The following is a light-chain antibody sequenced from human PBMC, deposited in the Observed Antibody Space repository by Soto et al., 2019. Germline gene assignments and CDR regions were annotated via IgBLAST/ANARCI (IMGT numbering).Light chain of an antibody. J-gene: IGKJ5*01. V-gene: IGKV3-11*01. Sequence: EIVLTQSPATLSLSPGERATLSCRASQSVSGYLNWYQQKPGQAPRLFIYDASNRATGIPARFSGSGSGTDFTLTISSLEPEDFAVYYCQQRFNWQVTFGQGTRLEIK. CDR3: QQRFNWQVT. CDR2: DAS. CDR1: QSVSGY.